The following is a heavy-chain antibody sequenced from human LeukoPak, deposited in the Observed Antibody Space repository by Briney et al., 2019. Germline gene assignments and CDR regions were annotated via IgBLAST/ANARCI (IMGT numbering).Heavy chain of an antibody. D-gene: IGHD6-13*01. J-gene: IGHJ4*02. CDR2: IYYSGTT. Sequence: SETLSLTCSVSGDSISSYYWNWIRQPPGKGLEWIGYIYYSGTTNYNPSLKSRVTISVDTSKNQFSLKLSSVTAADTAVYYCARGVYIAAAQYAYWGQGTLVTVSS. CDR1: GDSISSYY. V-gene: IGHV4-59*01. CDR3: ARGVYIAAAQYAY.